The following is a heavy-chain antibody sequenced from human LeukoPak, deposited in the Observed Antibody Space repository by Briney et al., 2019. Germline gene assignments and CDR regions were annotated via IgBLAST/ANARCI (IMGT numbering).Heavy chain of an antibody. D-gene: IGHD6-13*01. J-gene: IGHJ6*03. V-gene: IGHV3-74*01. Sequence: QPGGSLRLSCAASGFTFSSYWIHWVRQAPGKGLGWVSRINRDGSSTDYADSVKGRFTISRDNAKNALYLQMNSLRVEDTAVYYCARVGSSSVYYYYYYMDVWGKGTTVTVSS. CDR1: GFTFSSYW. CDR3: ARVGSSSVYYYYYYMDV. CDR2: INRDGSST.